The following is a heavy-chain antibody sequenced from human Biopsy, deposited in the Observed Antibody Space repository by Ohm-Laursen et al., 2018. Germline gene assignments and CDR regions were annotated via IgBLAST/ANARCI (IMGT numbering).Heavy chain of an antibody. CDR2: IYYSGST. CDR3: GNEVYGRDY. J-gene: IGHJ4*02. Sequence: GTLSLTCIVSGGSIYNFFWSWIRQPPGKGLEWIGYIYYSGSTNYNPSLKSRVTISVDRSKNHFSLELSSLTAADTAIYYCGNEVYGRDYWGQGARVTVSS. CDR1: GGSIYNFF. V-gene: IGHV4-59*12. D-gene: IGHD4-17*01.